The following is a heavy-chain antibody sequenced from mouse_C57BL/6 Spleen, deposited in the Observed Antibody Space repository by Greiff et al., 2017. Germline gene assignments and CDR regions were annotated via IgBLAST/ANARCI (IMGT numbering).Heavy chain of an antibody. CDR2: ILPGSGST. V-gene: IGHV1-9*01. CDR1: GYTFTGYW. D-gene: IGHD1-1*01. J-gene: IGHJ2*01. CDR3: ASRGDYYGSSNYFDY. Sequence: QVQLQQSGAELMKPGASVKLSCKATGYTFTGYWIEWVKQRPGHGLEWIGEILPGSGSTNYNEKFKGKATFTADTSSNTAYMQHSSLTTEDSAIYYCASRGDYYGSSNYFDYWGQGTTLTVSS.